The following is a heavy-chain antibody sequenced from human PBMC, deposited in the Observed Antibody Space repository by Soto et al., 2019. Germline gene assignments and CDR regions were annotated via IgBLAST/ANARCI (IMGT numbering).Heavy chain of an antibody. CDR2: INSDGSST. V-gene: IGHV3-74*01. CDR1: GFTFSSYW. CDR3: ARVDIIITSQNIVTYYYYYGMDV. D-gene: IGHD3-9*01. Sequence: GGSLRLSCAASGFTFSSYWMHWVRQAPGKGLVWVSRINSDGSSTSYADSVKGRFTISRDNAKNTLYLQMNSLRAEDTAVYYCARVDIIITSQNIVTYYYYYGMDVWGQGTTVTASS. J-gene: IGHJ6*02.